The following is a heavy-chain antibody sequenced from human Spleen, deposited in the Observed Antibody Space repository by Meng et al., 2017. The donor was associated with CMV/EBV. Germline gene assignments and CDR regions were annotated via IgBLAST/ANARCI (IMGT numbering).Heavy chain of an antibody. D-gene: IGHD2-21*01. CDR3: ARDIPPSDY. CDR2: IKQDGSEK. V-gene: IGHV3-7*01. CDR1: GFTFSSYW. J-gene: IGHJ4*02. Sequence: GESLKISCAASGFTFSSYWMSWVRQAPGKGLEWVANIKQDGSEKYYVDSVKGRFTISRDNAKNSLYLQMNSLRAEDTAEYYCARDIPPSDYWGQGTLVTVSS.